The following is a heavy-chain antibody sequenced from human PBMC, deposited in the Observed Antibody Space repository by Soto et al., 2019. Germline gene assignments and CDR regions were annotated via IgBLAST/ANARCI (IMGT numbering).Heavy chain of an antibody. CDR1: GGSISSADYY. V-gene: IGHV4-30-4*01. CDR2: VYYRGSI. J-gene: IGHJ5*01. Sequence: QVQLQESGPGLVKPSETLSLTCTVSGGSISSADYYWIWIRQPPGQSLELIGYVYYRGSIYYNPSSDSRIRISVATSKNQFSLKLTSVTAADTAMYFCARETCTPKCFDSWGHGIFVTVSS. CDR3: ARETCTPKCFDS.